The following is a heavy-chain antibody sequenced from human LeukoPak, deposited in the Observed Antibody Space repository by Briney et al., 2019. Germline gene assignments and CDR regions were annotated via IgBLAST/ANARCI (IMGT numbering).Heavy chain of an antibody. J-gene: IGHJ3*02. V-gene: IGHV1-24*01. D-gene: IGHD1-26*01. Sequence: ASVKVSCKVSGYTLTELSMHWVRQAPGKGLEWMGGFDPEDGETIYAQKLQGRVTMTEDTSTDTAYMELSSLRSEDTAVYYCATSSGSYGAFDIWGQGTMVTVSS. CDR1: GYTLTELS. CDR3: ATSSGSYGAFDI. CDR2: FDPEDGET.